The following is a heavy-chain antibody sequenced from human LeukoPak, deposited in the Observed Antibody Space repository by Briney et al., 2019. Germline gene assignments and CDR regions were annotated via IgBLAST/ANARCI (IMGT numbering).Heavy chain of an antibody. Sequence: PSETLSLTCTVSGGSISSSSYYWGWIRQPPGKGLDWIGSIYYSGSGSTYYNPSLKSRVTISLDTSKNQFSLKLTSVTAADTAVYYCARDQRSLFDVWGQGSLVIVSS. V-gene: IGHV4-39*07. CDR1: GGSISSSSYY. J-gene: IGHJ4*02. CDR3: ARDQRSLFDV. CDR2: IYYSGSGST. D-gene: IGHD3-10*01.